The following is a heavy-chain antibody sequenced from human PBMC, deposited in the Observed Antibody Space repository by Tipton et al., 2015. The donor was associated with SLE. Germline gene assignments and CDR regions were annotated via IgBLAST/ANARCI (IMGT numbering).Heavy chain of an antibody. CDR1: EYTFTGYY. D-gene: IGHD4-23*01. CDR2: INPNSGGT. V-gene: IGHV1-2*02. J-gene: IGHJ3*02. Sequence: QLVQSGAEVKKPGASVKVSCRASEYTFTGYYIHWVRQAPGQGLEWMGWINPNSGGTNYAQKFQGRVTMTRDTSISTAYMELSRLRSDDTAVYYCARDSTMVVTPDAFDIWGQGTMVTVSS. CDR3: ARDSTMVVTPDAFDI.